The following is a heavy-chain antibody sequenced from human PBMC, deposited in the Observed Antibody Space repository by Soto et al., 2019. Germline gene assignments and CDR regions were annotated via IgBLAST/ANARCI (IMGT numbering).Heavy chain of an antibody. D-gene: IGHD3-22*01. CDR1: GYTFKSYY. V-gene: IGHV1-46*02. Sequence: GASVEVSCKASGYTFKSYYMHWVRQAPGQGLEWMGIINPSGGSTSYAQKFQGRVTMTRDTSTSTVYMELSSLRSEDTAVYYCARENTYYYDSSGYYRWFDPWGQGTLVTVSS. J-gene: IGHJ5*02. CDR3: ARENTYYYDSSGYYRWFDP. CDR2: INPSGGST.